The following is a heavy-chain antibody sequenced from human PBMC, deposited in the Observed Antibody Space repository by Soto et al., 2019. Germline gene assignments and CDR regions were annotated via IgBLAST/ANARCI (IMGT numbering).Heavy chain of an antibody. CDR3: AHRGGHLLALHCYFDY. V-gene: IGHV2-5*02. Sequence: QITLKESGPTLVKPTQTLTLTCTFSGLSLNTRGAGVGSFRHPPGKALDLVALISWDGEKRYSPSLKSRLSSTKDSSDNQVVRIMPNVDPVVTATYYCAHRGGHLLALHCYFDYSGQGTLVTGSS. J-gene: IGHJ4*02. CDR2: ISWDGEK. D-gene: IGHD3-3*01. CDR1: GLSLNTRGAG.